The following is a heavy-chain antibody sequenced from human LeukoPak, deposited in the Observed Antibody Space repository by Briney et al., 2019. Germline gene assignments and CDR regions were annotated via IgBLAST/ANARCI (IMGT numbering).Heavy chain of an antibody. J-gene: IGHJ4*02. CDR1: GYSFTSYG. Sequence: ASVKVSCKASGYSFTSYGISWVRQAPGQGLEWMGWVSAYNGNTNYAQKLQGRVTMTTDTSTSTAYMELRSLRSDDTAVYYCARQIRPGSFDYWGQGTLVTVSS. CDR3: ARQIRPGSFDY. CDR2: VSAYNGNT. D-gene: IGHD2-15*01. V-gene: IGHV1-18*01.